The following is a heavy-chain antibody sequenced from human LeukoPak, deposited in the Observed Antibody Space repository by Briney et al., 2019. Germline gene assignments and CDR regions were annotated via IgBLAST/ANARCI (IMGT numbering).Heavy chain of an antibody. CDR3: ARTSGSGSFYTN. J-gene: IGHJ4*02. V-gene: IGHV1-3*01. CDR1: GYNFTTYA. D-gene: IGHD3-10*01. CDR2: IIAATGIT. Sequence: ASVKVSCKASGYNFTTYAIHWVRQAPGQRLEWMGWIIAATGITQYSQKFQGRVTFTRDTSANAAYMEVSSLRSEDTALYFCARTSGSGSFYTNWGQGTLVTVSS.